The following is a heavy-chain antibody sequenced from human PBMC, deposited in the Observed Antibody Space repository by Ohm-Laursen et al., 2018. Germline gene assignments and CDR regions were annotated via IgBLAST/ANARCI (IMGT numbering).Heavy chain of an antibody. CDR2: IYHSGST. Sequence: SETLSLTCAVSGYSISSGYFWGWIRQPPGEGLEWIGTIYHSGSTYYNPSLKSRLTISVDTSKNRFPLKLSSVTAADTALYYCARGLWWFDPWGQGTLVTVSS. J-gene: IGHJ5*02. CDR3: ARGLWWFDP. CDR1: GYSISSGYF. V-gene: IGHV4-38-2*01.